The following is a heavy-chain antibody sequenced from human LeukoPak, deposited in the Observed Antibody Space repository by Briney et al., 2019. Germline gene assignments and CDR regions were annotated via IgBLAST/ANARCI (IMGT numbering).Heavy chain of an antibody. CDR3: ARRFVGYDSSWGASDI. Sequence: SETLSLTFTVSGDSISGYYWSWIRQPPGKALEWIGYIYYSGSTNYNPSLKSRVTMSVDTSKNQFSLKLTSVTAADTAVYYCARRFVGYDSSWGASDIWGQGTMVTVSS. CDR2: IYYSGST. J-gene: IGHJ3*02. V-gene: IGHV4-59*08. D-gene: IGHD3-22*01. CDR1: GDSISGYY.